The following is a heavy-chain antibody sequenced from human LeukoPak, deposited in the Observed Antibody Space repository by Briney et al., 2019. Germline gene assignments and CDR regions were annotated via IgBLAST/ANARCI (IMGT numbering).Heavy chain of an antibody. Sequence: GGSLRLSCVASGFTFDSFYMSWVRQPPGKGLEWVATVKEDMTDEYYMASVKGRFTISRDNANHSLFLQMKSLRAEDTAVYYCARVGGRATLSDAAFDIWGQGTMVTVSS. CDR3: ARVGGRATLSDAAFDI. V-gene: IGHV3-7*01. D-gene: IGHD2-21*01. J-gene: IGHJ3*02. CDR2: VKEDMTDE. CDR1: GFTFDSFY.